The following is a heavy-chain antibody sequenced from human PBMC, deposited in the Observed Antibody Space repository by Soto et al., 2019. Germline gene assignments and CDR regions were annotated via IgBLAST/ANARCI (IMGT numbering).Heavy chain of an antibody. CDR3: ARASNKRGNSYGPEY. D-gene: IGHD5-18*01. CDR2: INRSGST. V-gene: IGHV4-34*01. CDR1: GGSFSGYY. J-gene: IGHJ4*02. Sequence: QVQLQQWGAGLLKPSETLSLTCAVYGGSFSGYYWTWIRQPPGKGLEWIGEINRSGSTNCNPSLKSRVTISVDTSKNQFSLKLSSVTAADTAVYYCARASNKRGNSYGPEYWGQGTLVTVSS.